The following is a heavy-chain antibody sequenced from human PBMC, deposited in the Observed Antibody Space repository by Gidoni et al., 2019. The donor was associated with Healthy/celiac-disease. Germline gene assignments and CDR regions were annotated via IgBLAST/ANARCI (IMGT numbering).Heavy chain of an antibody. D-gene: IGHD3-3*01. J-gene: IGHJ6*02. V-gene: IGHV3-11*01. CDR3: ARDLSILEWLPTAKTTGGMDV. CDR1: GFTFSDYY. Sequence: GGGLVKPGGSLRLSCAASGFTFSDYYMSWIRQAPGKGLEWVSYISSSGSTIYYADSVKGRFTISRDNAKNSLYLQMNSLRAEDTAVYYCARDLSILEWLPTAKTTGGMDVWGQGTTVTVSS. CDR2: ISSSGSTI.